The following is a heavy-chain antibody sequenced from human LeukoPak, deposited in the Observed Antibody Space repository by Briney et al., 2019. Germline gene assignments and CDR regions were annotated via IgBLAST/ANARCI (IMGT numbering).Heavy chain of an antibody. CDR1: GFTFSSYW. J-gene: IGHJ4*02. CDR3: AKWSELPYFDY. CDR2: IKQDGSEK. D-gene: IGHD2-15*01. V-gene: IGHV3-7*01. Sequence: GGSLRLSCAASGFTFSSYWMNWVRQAPGKGLEWVANIKQDGSEKYYVDSVKGRFTISRDNARNSLDLQMNSLRAEDTAVYYCAKWSELPYFDYWGQGTLVTVSS.